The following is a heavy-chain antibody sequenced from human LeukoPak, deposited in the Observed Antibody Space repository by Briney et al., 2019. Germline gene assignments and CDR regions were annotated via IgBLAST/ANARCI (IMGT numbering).Heavy chain of an antibody. D-gene: IGHD1-14*01. CDR1: GFTFSSYG. CDR3: ARASGPFDY. CDR2: IWSDGSNK. V-gene: IGHV3-33*01. Sequence: GRSLRLSCAASGFTFSSYGMHWVRQAPGKGLEWVAVIWSDGSNKYYADSVKGRFTISRDSSRNTLYLQMNSLRAEDTAVYYCARASGPFDYWGQGTLVTVSS. J-gene: IGHJ4*02.